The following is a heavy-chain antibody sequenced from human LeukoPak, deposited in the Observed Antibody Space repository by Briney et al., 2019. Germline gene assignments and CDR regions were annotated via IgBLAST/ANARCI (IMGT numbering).Heavy chain of an antibody. CDR2: FDPEEAKM. CDR3: TTRSGDFWSGFVN. Sequence: ASVTVSCKVSGNSHSELSIQWVRQAPGKGLECVGGFDPEEAKMVYAQNFQGRVTMTEDTSTQTAYMELSGLTSGDTAVYYCTTRSGDFWSGFVNWGQGTPVTVSS. D-gene: IGHD3-3*01. CDR1: GNSHSELS. J-gene: IGHJ4*02. V-gene: IGHV1-24*01.